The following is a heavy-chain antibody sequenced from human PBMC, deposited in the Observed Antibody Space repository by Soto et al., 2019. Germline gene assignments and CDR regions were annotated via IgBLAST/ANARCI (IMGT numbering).Heavy chain of an antibody. J-gene: IGHJ4*02. CDR3: ARHYAVVLYHLDN. Sequence: PSETLSLTCAVSGGSISSSNWWRWVRQPPGKGLEWIGSIYHSGSTNYNPSLKSRVTTSVDKSKNQFSLKLSSVTAADTAVYYCARHYAVVLYHLDNWGLGTLVTVSS. V-gene: IGHV4-4*02. CDR2: IYHSGST. CDR1: GGSISSSNW. D-gene: IGHD2-15*01.